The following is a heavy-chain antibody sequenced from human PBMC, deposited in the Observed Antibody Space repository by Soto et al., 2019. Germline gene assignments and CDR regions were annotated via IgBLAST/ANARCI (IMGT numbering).Heavy chain of an antibody. CDR2: IYPGDSDT. V-gene: IGHV5-51*01. Sequence: PGESLKISCKGSGYIFTSYWIGLERQMPGKGLEWMGIIYPGDSDTRYSPSFQGQVTISADKSISTAYMQWSSLKASETAMYYWERGIEARPDAFDIWGQGKMVTVS. CDR1: GYIFTSYW. D-gene: IGHD6-6*01. J-gene: IGHJ3*02. CDR3: ERGIEARPDAFDI.